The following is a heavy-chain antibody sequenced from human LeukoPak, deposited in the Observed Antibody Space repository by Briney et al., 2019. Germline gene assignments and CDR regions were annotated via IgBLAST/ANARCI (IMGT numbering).Heavy chain of an antibody. J-gene: IGHJ4*02. CDR3: ASRNYYLDH. D-gene: IGHD3-10*01. V-gene: IGHV3-48*03. CDR1: GFTFSSYE. Sequence: GGSLRLSCAASGFTFSSYEMNWVRQAPGKGLEWVSYISSSGSTIYYADSVKGRFTISRDNAKNSLYLQINSLRAEDTAVYYCASRNYYLDHWGQGTLVTVSS. CDR2: ISSSGSTI.